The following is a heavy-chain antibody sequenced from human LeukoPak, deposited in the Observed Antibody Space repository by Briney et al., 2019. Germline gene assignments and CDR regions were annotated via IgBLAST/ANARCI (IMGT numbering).Heavy chain of an antibody. D-gene: IGHD3-9*01. Sequence: GASVKVSCKASGYTFTGYYIHWVRQAPGQGLEWMGWINPNSGGTDYAQKFQGRVTMTRDTSISTAYMELSRLSSDDTAVYYCARAQYFDWSSVYWGQGTLVTVSS. CDR2: INPNSGGT. CDR3: ARAQYFDWSSVY. V-gene: IGHV1-2*02. CDR1: GYTFTGYY. J-gene: IGHJ4*02.